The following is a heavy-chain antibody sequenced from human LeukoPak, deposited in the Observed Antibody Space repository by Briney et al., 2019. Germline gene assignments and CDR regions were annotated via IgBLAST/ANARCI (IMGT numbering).Heavy chain of an antibody. D-gene: IGHD2-2*01. V-gene: IGHV4-4*07. CDR2: IYSSGST. CDR3: ARECFSSICPYNNMDV. CDR1: GGSISSSY. Sequence: SETLSLTCTVSGGSISSSYWTWIRQPAGKGLEWIGRIYSSGSTNYNPSLKSRLTMSVDTSRNQFSLKLNSVTAADTAVYYCARECFSSICPYNNMDVWGQGTTVTVSS. J-gene: IGHJ6*02.